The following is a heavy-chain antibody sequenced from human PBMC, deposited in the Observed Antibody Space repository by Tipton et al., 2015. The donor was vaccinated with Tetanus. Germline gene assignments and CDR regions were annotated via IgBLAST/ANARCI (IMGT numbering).Heavy chain of an antibody. V-gene: IGHV4-61*03. CDR3: ARSKLLWFGESLSGFDS. D-gene: IGHD3-10*01. J-gene: IGHJ4*02. CDR1: GASLRGGDFH. Sequence: TLSLTCTVSGASLRGGDFHWSWIRQPPGKGLEWLAYISGSGASNSNYYLKSRITMTHDTSRNHFSLRLTAVTAADTAVYYCARSKLLWFGESLSGFDSWGQGTLVTVSS. CDR2: ISGSGAS.